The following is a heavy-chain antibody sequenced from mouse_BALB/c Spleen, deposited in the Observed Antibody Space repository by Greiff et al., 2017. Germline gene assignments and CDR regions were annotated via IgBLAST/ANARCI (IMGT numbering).Heavy chain of an antibody. CDR3: ARGRSTMITDAMDY. V-gene: IGHV1-87*01. CDR1: GYTFTSYW. D-gene: IGHD2-4*01. Sequence: VKLQESGAELARPGASVKLSCKASGYTFTSYWMQWVKQRPGQGLEWIGAIYPGDGDTRYTQKFKGKATLTADKSSSTAYMQLSSLASEDSAVYYCARGRSTMITDAMDYWGQGTSVTVSS. J-gene: IGHJ4*01. CDR2: IYPGDGDT.